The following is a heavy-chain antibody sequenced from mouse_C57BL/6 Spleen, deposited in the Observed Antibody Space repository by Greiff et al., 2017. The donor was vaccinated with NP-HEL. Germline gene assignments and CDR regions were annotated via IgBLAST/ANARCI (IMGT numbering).Heavy chain of an antibody. CDR2: IDPSDSET. V-gene: IGHV1-52*01. Sequence: VQLQQPGAELVRPGSSVKLSCKASGYTFTSYWMHWVKQRPIQGLEWIGNIDPSDSETHYNQKFKDKATFTVDKSSSTAYMQLSSLTSEDSAVYYCARAHLLREFADWGQGTMVTVSA. CDR1: GYTFTSYW. D-gene: IGHD1-3*01. CDR3: ARAHLLREFAD. J-gene: IGHJ3*01.